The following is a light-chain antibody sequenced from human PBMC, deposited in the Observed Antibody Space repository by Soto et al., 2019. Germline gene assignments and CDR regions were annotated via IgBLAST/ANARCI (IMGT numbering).Light chain of an antibody. CDR3: QHYNNWPLT. Sequence: EIVMTQSPATLSVSPGERATLSCRASQSVSSDLAWYQQRPCQAPRLLIYGASTRATGIPARFSGSGSGTEFTLTISSLQSEDFAVYYCQHYNNWPLTFGGGTQVDIK. V-gene: IGKV3-15*01. CDR2: GAS. J-gene: IGKJ4*01. CDR1: QSVSSD.